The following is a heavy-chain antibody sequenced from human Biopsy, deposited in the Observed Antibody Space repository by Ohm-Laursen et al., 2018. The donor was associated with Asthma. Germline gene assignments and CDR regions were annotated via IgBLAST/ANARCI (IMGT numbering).Heavy chain of an antibody. J-gene: IGHJ3*02. D-gene: IGHD3-9*01. Sequence: GASVKVSCKASGYTFISYAIHWVRQAPGQRLEWMGWINAGNGNTKYSQKFQGRVTITRDTSASTAYMELSSLRSEDTAVYYCARTYYDFLTGQVNDAFVIWGQGTMVTVPS. CDR3: ARTYYDFLTGQVNDAFVI. CDR1: GYTFISYA. CDR2: INAGNGNT. V-gene: IGHV1-3*01.